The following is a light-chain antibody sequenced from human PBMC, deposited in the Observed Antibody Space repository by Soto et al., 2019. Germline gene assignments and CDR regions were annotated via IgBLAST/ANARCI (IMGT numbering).Light chain of an antibody. CDR1: SSNIGINY. CDR3: GTWDTSLSAGV. Sequence: QSVLTQPPSVSAAPGQKVTISCSGSSSNIGINYVSRYQQFPGTAPKLLIYDNNKRPSGIPDRFSGSKSGTSATLGITGLQTGDEADYYCGTWDTSLSAGVFGGGTKLTVL. V-gene: IGLV1-51*01. J-gene: IGLJ2*01. CDR2: DNN.